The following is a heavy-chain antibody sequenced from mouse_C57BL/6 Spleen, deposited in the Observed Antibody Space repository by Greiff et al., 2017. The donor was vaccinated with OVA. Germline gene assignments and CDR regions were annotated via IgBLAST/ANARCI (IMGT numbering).Heavy chain of an antibody. CDR1: GYSITSGYY. CDR2: ISYDGSN. V-gene: IGHV3-6*01. D-gene: IGHD1-1*01. J-gene: IGHJ2*01. CDR3: ARGTVVDY. Sequence: EVQRVESGPGLVKPSQSLSLTCSVTGYSITSGYYWNWIRQFPGNKLEWMGYISYDGSNNYNPSLKNRISITRDTSKNQFFLKLNSVTTEDTATYYCARGTVVDYWGQGTTLTVSS.